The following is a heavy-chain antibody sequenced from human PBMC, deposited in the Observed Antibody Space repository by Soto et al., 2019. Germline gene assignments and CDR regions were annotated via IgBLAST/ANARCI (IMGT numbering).Heavy chain of an antibody. CDR3: ANREAAYIWNCARVLLAFYC. V-gene: IGHV3-23*01. D-gene: IGHD1-7*01. Sequence: GGSLRLSCASSGFTFSSYAMSWVRQAPGKGLEWVAAISGSGGSTYYADSVKGRFTISRDNSKNTLYLQMNSLRAEDTAVSYFANREAAYIWNCARVLLAFYCWGQGTLVKVSS. J-gene: IGHJ4*02. CDR2: ISGSGGST. CDR1: GFTFSSYA.